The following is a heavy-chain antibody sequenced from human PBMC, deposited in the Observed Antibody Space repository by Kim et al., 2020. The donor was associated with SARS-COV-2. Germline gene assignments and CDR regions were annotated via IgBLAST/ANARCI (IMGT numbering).Heavy chain of an antibody. Sequence: TSYACSGKGRFTISRDNSKNTLYLQMNSLRAEDTAVYYCAGPVGATDYWGQGTLVTVSS. D-gene: IGHD1-26*01. CDR3: AGPVGATDY. J-gene: IGHJ4*02. V-gene: IGHV3-23*01. CDR2: T.